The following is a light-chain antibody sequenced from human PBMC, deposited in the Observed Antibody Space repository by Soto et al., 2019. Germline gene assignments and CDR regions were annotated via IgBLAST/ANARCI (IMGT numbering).Light chain of an antibody. CDR2: DVS. CDR1: QNINRW. J-gene: IGKJ1*01. Sequence: DIQMTQSPSTLSASVGDRVTITCRASQNINRWLAWYQRKPGKAPILLMYDVSSLGSGAPSRFSGSGFGTEFTLXISSLQXXXFATXXXXQYSRHWTFGQGTKVEIK. V-gene: IGKV1-5*01. CDR3: XQYSRHWT.